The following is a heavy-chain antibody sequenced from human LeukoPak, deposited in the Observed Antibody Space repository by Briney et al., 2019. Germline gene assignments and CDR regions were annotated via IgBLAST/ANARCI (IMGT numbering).Heavy chain of an antibody. V-gene: IGHV3-30*02. D-gene: IGHD5-12*01. CDR3: ARVRGYSGYGLSAFDI. Sequence: HSGGSLRLSCAASGFRFRSYGMHWVRQAPGKGLEWVTFIQYDGSDKYYADSVKGRFTISRDNSKNTLYLQMNSLRAEDTAVYYCARVRGYSGYGLSAFDIWGQGTMVTVSS. J-gene: IGHJ3*02. CDR1: GFRFRSYG. CDR2: IQYDGSDK.